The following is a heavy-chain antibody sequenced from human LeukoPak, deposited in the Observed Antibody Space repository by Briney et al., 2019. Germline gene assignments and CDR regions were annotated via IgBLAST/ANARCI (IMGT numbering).Heavy chain of an antibody. CDR2: IRYDGSNK. J-gene: IGHJ4*02. D-gene: IGHD1-26*01. V-gene: IGHV3-30*02. CDR3: AKDSWSQYGRGFDY. CDR1: GFTFSSYG. Sequence: PGGSLRLSCAASGFTFSSYGMHWVRQAPGKGLEWVAFIRYDGSNKYYADSVKGRFTISRDNSKNTLYLQMNSLRAEDTAVYYCAKDSWSQYGRGFDYWGQGTLVTVSS.